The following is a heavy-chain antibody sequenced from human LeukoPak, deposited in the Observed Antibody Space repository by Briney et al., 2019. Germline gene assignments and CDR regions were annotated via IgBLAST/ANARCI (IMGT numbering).Heavy chain of an antibody. D-gene: IGHD2-15*01. CDR1: GFTFSSYT. CDR2: ISYDGSNK. CDR3: AREPALVVAAIGTRNEMGWFDP. J-gene: IGHJ5*02. Sequence: GRSLRLSCAASGFTFSSYTMHWVRQAPGKGLEWVAVISYDGSNKYYADSVKGRFTISRDNSKNTLYLQMNSLRAEDTAVYYCAREPALVVAAIGTRNEMGWFDPWGQGTLVTVSS. V-gene: IGHV3-30-3*01.